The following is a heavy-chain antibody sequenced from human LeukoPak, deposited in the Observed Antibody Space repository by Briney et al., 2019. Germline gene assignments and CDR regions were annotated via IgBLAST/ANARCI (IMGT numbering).Heavy chain of an antibody. CDR1: GFTFSSYW. CDR2: IEQDGSEK. Sequence: GGSLRLSCAASGFTFSSYWMSWVRQAPGKGLEWVANIEQDGSEKYYVDSVKGRFTISRDNAKNSLYLQMNSLRAEDTALYYCARLRYNDFWSGHWKYYYYMDVWGKGTTVTASS. J-gene: IGHJ6*03. V-gene: IGHV3-7*01. CDR3: ARLRYNDFWSGHWKYYYYMDV. D-gene: IGHD3-3*01.